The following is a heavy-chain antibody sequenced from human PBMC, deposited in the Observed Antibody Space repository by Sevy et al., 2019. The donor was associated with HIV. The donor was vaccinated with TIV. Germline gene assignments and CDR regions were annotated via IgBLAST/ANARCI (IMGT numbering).Heavy chain of an antibody. CDR2: IYPADSDT. Sequence: GESLKISCKGSGYSFPSYWIGWVRQMPGKGLEWMGIIYPADSDTRYSPSFQGQVTISADKSISTAYLQWSSLRASDNAMYYCAKLYYFDTGGYFTGSNWGQGTLVTVSS. J-gene: IGHJ4*02. CDR3: AKLYYFDTGGYFTGSN. CDR1: GYSFPSYW. V-gene: IGHV5-51*01. D-gene: IGHD3-22*01.